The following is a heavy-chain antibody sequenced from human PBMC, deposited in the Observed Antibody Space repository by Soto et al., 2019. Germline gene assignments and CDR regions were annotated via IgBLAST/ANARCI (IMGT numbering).Heavy chain of an antibody. CDR3: ARDLYNFSPGRARVGPREFEL. D-gene: IGHD3-10*01. V-gene: IGHV3-74*01. J-gene: IGHJ2*01. Sequence: EVQLVESGGKLVQPGGSLTLSCAASGFTFKNHWMHWVRQAPGKGLVWVSRIHYDGSNTRYADSVNGRFTISRDNAKNTAYLHVSTLKVDDTTVDYGARDLYNFSPGRARVGPREFELWGLGTLVTVSS. CDR1: GFTFKNHW. CDR2: IHYDGSNT.